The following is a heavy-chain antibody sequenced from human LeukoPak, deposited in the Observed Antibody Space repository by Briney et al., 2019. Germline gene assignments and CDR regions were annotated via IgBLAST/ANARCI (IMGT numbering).Heavy chain of an antibody. CDR1: GYTFTGYY. D-gene: IGHD5-12*01. Sequence: ASVKVSCKASGYTFTGYYIHWVRQAPGQGLEWMAWINPDSGDSYSAPKFQGRVTMTRDTSVSTASMEVSWLSSDDTAVYYCATGVATAFTYWGQGTLVTVSS. CDR3: ATGVATAFTY. V-gene: IGHV1-2*02. CDR2: INPDSGDS. J-gene: IGHJ4*02.